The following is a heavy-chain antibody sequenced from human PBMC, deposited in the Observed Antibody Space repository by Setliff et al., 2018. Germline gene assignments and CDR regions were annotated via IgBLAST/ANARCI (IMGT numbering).Heavy chain of an antibody. CDR1: GFTFTIYW. J-gene: IGHJ4*02. Sequence: GGSLRLSCAASGFTFTIYWMSWVRQAPGKGLEWVANIKQDGVKKYHADSVKGRFTISRDNSKNTLYLQMNSLRPEDTAVYYCARTCSGSGCYAGLESWGQGTPVTVSS. CDR2: IKQDGVKK. V-gene: IGHV3-7*01. CDR3: ARTCSGSGCYAGLES. D-gene: IGHD2-15*01.